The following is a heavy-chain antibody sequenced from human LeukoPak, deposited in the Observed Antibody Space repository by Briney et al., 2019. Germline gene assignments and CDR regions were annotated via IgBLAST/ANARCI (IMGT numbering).Heavy chain of an antibody. Sequence: SETLSLTCTVSGGSISSYYWSWIRQPAGKGLERIGRIYTSWSTNYNPSLKSRVTMSVDTSKNQFSLRLSSVTAADTAVYYCARGVEWLVPGMDGWGQGTTVTVSS. D-gene: IGHD6-19*01. CDR3: ARGVEWLVPGMDG. CDR2: IYTSWST. J-gene: IGHJ6*02. CDR1: GGSISSYY. V-gene: IGHV4-4*07.